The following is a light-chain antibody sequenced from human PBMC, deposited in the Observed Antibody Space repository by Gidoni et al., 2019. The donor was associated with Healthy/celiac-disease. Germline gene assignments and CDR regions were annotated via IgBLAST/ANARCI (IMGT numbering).Light chain of an antibody. J-gene: IGLJ1*01. CDR3: SSYTSSSTQV. V-gene: IGLV2-14*01. CDR1: SSDVGGYTY. Sequence: QSPLPQPASVSGSPGKPITISCTGTSSDVGGYTYVSWYQQHPGKAPKLMIYEVSNRPSGVSNRFSGSKSGNTASLTISGLQAEDEADYYCSSYTSSSTQVFGTGTKVTVL. CDR2: EVS.